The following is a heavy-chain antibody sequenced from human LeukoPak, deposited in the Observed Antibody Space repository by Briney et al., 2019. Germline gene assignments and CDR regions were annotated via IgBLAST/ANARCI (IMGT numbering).Heavy chain of an antibody. CDR2: IIPIFGTA. CDR1: GGTFSSYA. J-gene: IGHJ4*02. Sequence: WASVKVSCKASGGTFSSYAISWVRQAPGQGLEWMGGIIPIFGTANYAQKFQGRVTITADESTSTAYMELSSLRAEDTAVYYCAKTLGYCSSTSCYNLDYWGQGTLVTVSS. V-gene: IGHV1-69*13. CDR3: AKTLGYCSSTSCYNLDY. D-gene: IGHD2-2*02.